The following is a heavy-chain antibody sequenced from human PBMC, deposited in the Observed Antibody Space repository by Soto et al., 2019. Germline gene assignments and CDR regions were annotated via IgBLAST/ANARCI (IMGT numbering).Heavy chain of an antibody. CDR3: ARDTSRRPYYYDRSGQFDY. J-gene: IGHJ4*02. D-gene: IGHD3-22*01. V-gene: IGHV1-69*12. Sequence: QVQLVQSGAEVKKPGSSVKVSCKASGGTFSSYAISWVRQAPGQGLEWMGGIIPIFGTANYAQKFQGRVTITADESTSTAYMELSSLRSEDTAVYYCARDTSRRPYYYDRSGQFDYWGQGTLVTVSS. CDR1: GGTFSSYA. CDR2: IIPIFGTA.